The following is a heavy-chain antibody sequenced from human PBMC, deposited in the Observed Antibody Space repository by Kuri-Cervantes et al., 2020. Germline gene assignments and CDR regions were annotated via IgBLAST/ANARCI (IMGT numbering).Heavy chain of an antibody. J-gene: IGHJ6*02. V-gene: IGHV4-61*01. CDR3: ARGGGHYYYGMDV. CDR1: GGSVSSGSYY. Sequence: SETLSLTCTVSGGSVSSGSYYWSWIRQPPGKGLEWIGYIYYSGSTNYNPSLKSRVTISVDTSKNQFSLKLSSVTAADTAVYYCARGGGHYYYGMDVWGQGTTVTGSS. CDR2: IYYSGST. D-gene: IGHD2-15*01.